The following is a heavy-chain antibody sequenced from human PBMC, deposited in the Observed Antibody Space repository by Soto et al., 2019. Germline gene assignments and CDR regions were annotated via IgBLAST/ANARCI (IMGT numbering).Heavy chain of an antibody. CDR3: ANPSRAYYYDISHFDY. Sequence: EVQLLESGGGLVQPGGSLRLSCAASGFTFSSYAMSWVRQAPGKGLEWVSAISGSGGSTYYADSVKGRFTISRDNSKNTLYLQMNSLRAEDTAVYYCANPSRAYYYDISHFDYWGQGTLVTVSS. J-gene: IGHJ4*02. D-gene: IGHD3-22*01. CDR1: GFTFSSYA. V-gene: IGHV3-23*01. CDR2: ISGSGGST.